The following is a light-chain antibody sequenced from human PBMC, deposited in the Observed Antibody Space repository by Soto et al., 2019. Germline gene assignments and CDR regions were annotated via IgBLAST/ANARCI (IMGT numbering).Light chain of an antibody. Sequence: DIVLTQSPGTLSLSPRERATLSCRASQSVSSSYLAWYQQKPGQAPRLLIYGASSRATGIPDRFSGSASGTDFTLTISRREPEDFAVYYCHQYAGSAYTFGQGTKLEIK. V-gene: IGKV3-20*01. CDR3: HQYAGSAYT. CDR1: QSVSSSY. CDR2: GAS. J-gene: IGKJ2*01.